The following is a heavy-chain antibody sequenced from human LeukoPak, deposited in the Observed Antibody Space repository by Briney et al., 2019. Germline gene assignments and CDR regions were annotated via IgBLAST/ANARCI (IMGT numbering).Heavy chain of an antibody. CDR1: GYTFTSYY. V-gene: IGHV1-46*01. CDR2: INPSGGST. J-gene: IGHJ4*02. Sequence: ASVKVSCKASGYTFTSYYMHWVRQAPGQGLEWMGIINPSGGSTSYAQKFQGRVTMTTDTSTSTAYMELRSLRSDDTAVYYCARDSRVSFDYWGQGTLVTVSS. CDR3: ARDSRVSFDY.